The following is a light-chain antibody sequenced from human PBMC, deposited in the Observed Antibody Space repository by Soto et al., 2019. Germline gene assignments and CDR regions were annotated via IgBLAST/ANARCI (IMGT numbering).Light chain of an antibody. CDR2: EVT. CDR3: FSYTSSGTYV. CDR1: SSDVGGYNY. Sequence: QSALTQPVSVSGSPGQSITISCTGTSSDVGGYNYVSWYQQHPGKAPKLMIYEVTKRPSGVSNRFSGSKSGNTASLTISGLQAEDETDYYCFSYTSSGTYVFGTGTKVTVL. J-gene: IGLJ1*01. V-gene: IGLV2-14*01.